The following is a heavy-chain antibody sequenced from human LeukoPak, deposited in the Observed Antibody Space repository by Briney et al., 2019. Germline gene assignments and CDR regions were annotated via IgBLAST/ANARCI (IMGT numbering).Heavy chain of an antibody. V-gene: IGHV1-69*05. Sequence: SVEVSCKASGGTFSGYAVSWVRQAPGQGLQWMGRIIPVFGTTNYAQNFHGRVTITTDGSTSTAYMEVISLRSDDTGVYYCAAESEWGNLGYMDVWGKGTKVTVSS. CDR1: GGTFSGYA. D-gene: IGHD2-8*01. J-gene: IGHJ6*03. CDR2: IIPVFGTT. CDR3: AAESEWGNLGYMDV.